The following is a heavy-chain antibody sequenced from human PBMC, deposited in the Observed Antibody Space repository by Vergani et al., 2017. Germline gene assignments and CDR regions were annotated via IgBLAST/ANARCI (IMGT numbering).Heavy chain of an antibody. J-gene: IGHJ4*02. CDR1: GGSISSGGYY. D-gene: IGHD6-19*01. CDR2: IYYSGST. CDR3: ARSRYSSGWMYFDY. V-gene: IGHV4-31*03. Sequence: QVQLQESGPGLVKPSQTLSLTCTVSGGSISSGGYYWSWIRQHPGNGLEWIGYIYYSGSTYYNPSLKSRVTLSVDTSKNQFSLKLSSVTAADTAVYYCARSRYSSGWMYFDYWGQGTLVTVSS.